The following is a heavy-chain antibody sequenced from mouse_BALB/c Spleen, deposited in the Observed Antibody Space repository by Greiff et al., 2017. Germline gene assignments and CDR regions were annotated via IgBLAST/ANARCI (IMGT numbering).Heavy chain of an antibody. J-gene: IGHJ3*01. CDR3: ARDGGGNYDPFAY. CDR1: GFSLTSYG. Sequence: QVQLKESGPGLVAPSQSLSITCTVSGFSLTSYGVHWVRQPPGKGLEWLGVIWAGGSTNYNSALMSRLSISKDNSKSQVFLKMNSLQTDDTAMYYCARDGGGNYDPFAYWGQGTLVTVSA. D-gene: IGHD2-1*01. CDR2: IWAGGST. V-gene: IGHV2-9*02.